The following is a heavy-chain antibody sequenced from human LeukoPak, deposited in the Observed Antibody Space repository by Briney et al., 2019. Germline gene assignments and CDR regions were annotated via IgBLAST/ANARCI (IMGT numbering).Heavy chain of an antibody. V-gene: IGHV4-30-2*01. CDR2: IYHSGST. Sequence: SETLSLTCAVSGGSISVSGYSWSWIRQPPGKGLEWIGYIYHSGSTYYNPSLKSRVTISVDRSKNQFSLKLSSVTAADTAVYYCAREEGSYYFDYWGQGTLVTVSS. J-gene: IGHJ4*02. CDR1: GGSISVSGYS. CDR3: AREEGSYYFDY.